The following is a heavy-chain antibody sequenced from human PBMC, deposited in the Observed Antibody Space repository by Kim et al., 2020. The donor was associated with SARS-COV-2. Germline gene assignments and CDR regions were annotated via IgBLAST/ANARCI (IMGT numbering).Heavy chain of an antibody. J-gene: IGHJ4*02. Sequence: SETLSLTCTVSGGSISSSSYYWGWIRQPPGKGLEWIGSIYYSGSTYYNPSLKSRVTISVDTSKNQFSLKLSSVTAADTAVYYCARLNPLTTVVPYFDYWGQGTLVTVSS. V-gene: IGHV4-39*01. D-gene: IGHD4-17*01. CDR2: IYYSGST. CDR3: ARLNPLTTVVPYFDY. CDR1: GGSISSSSYY.